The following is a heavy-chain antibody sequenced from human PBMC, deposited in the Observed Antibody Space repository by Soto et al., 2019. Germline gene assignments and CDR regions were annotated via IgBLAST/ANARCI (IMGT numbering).Heavy chain of an antibody. Sequence: SVKVSCKASGGTFSDSVTSWVRQAPGQGLEWMGGIVPIFGKANLAEKFQDRVTITADESTSTAYMKLTSLRSEDTAVYYCARGRDGSNYYFDYWGQGTLVTVSS. CDR3: ARGRDGSNYYFDY. V-gene: IGHV1-69*13. CDR1: GGTFSDSV. J-gene: IGHJ4*02. D-gene: IGHD3-10*01. CDR2: IVPIFGKA.